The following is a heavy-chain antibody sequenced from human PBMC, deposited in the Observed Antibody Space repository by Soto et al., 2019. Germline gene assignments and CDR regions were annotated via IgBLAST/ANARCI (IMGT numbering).Heavy chain of an antibody. CDR1: GYSISSGYY. V-gene: IGHV4-38-2*01. J-gene: IGHJ5*02. CDR3: ARGGRNGYDFWSGYYFGNGPNWFDP. D-gene: IGHD3-3*01. CDR2: IYHSGST. Sequence: SSETLSLTCAVSGYSISSGYYWGWIRQPPGKGLEWIGSIYHSGSTYYNPSLKSRVTISVDTSKNQFSLKLSSVTAADTAVYYCARGGRNGYDFWSGYYFGNGPNWFDPWGQGTLVTASS.